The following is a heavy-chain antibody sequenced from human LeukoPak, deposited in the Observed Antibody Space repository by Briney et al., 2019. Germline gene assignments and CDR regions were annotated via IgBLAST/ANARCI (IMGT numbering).Heavy chain of an antibody. Sequence: GGSLRLSCTASGFTFRTYAMNWVRQAPGKGLEWLSGISGSGNGTYYADSVKGRFIISRDNSKNMVYLQINSLTVEDTATYYCAKRTMSAFDSWGQGTLLIVSS. D-gene: IGHD5-24*01. CDR2: ISGSGNGT. V-gene: IGHV3-23*01. CDR3: AKRTMSAFDS. CDR1: GFTFRTYA. J-gene: IGHJ4*02.